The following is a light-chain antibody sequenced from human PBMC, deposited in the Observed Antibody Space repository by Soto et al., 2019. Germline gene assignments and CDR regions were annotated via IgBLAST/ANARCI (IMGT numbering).Light chain of an antibody. Sequence: EIVMTQSPATLSEYPGERATLSCRAGQNIYGNLAWYQQTPGQAPRLLIYGASTRATDIPDRFSGSGSGTEFTLTISSLQSEDFAVYYCQQYYTWSTFGQGTRLEIK. CDR3: QQYYTWST. V-gene: IGKV3-15*01. CDR1: QNIYGN. CDR2: GAS. J-gene: IGKJ5*01.